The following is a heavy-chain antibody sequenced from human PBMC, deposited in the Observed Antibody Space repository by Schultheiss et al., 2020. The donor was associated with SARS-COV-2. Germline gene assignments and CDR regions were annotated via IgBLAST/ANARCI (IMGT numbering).Heavy chain of an antibody. D-gene: IGHD1-26*01. J-gene: IGHJ4*02. Sequence: GGSLRLSCAASGFTFSGSAMHWVRQASGKGLEWVGRIRSKANSYATAYAASVKGRFTISRDDSKDTLYLQMNSLKSEDTAVYYCATEGGSSSFDYWGQGTLVTVSS. V-gene: IGHV3-73*01. CDR2: IRSKANSYAT. CDR3: ATEGGSSSFDY. CDR1: GFTFSGSA.